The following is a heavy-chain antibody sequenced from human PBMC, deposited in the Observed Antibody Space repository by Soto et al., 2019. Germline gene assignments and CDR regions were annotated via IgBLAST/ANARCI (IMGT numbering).Heavy chain of an antibody. Sequence: QVQLVQSGAEVKKPGASVKVSCKASGYTFTSYGISWVRQAPGQGLEWMGWISAYNGNTNYAQKLQGRVTMTTDTSTSTGYMELRSLRSADTAVYYCASKHDSSGYYTRWGQGTLVTVSS. CDR1: GYTFTSYG. CDR2: ISAYNGNT. J-gene: IGHJ4*02. D-gene: IGHD3-22*01. CDR3: ASKHDSSGYYTR. V-gene: IGHV1-18*01.